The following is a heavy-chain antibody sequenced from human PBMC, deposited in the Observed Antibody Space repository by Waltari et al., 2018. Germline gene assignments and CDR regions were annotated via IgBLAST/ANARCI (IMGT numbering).Heavy chain of an antibody. CDR3: ARAPSYYWFDT. CDR1: GCTFSCGW. Sequence: EVQLVESGGGLVQPGGSLRLSCAASGCTFSCGWMHWVRQAPGKGLVWVSRIKSDGTSTTYADSVKGRFTISSDNAKNTLYLQMNSLRADDTAIYYCARAPSYYWFDTWGQGTLVTVSS. V-gene: IGHV3-74*01. J-gene: IGHJ5*02. CDR2: IKSDGTST. D-gene: IGHD1-26*01.